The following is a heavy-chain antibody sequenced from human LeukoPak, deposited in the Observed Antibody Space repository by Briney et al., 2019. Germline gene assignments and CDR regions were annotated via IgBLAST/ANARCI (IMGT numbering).Heavy chain of an antibody. CDR1: GYTFTSYD. CDR3: ARVGYSYGFYYYYYMDV. Sequence: ASVTVSCKASGYTFTSYDINWVRQATGQGLEWMGWMNPNSGNTGYAQKFQGRVTITRNTSISTAYMELSSLRSEDTAVYYCARVGYSYGFYYYYYMDVWGKGTTVTVSS. J-gene: IGHJ6*03. CDR2: MNPNSGNT. D-gene: IGHD5-18*01. V-gene: IGHV1-8*03.